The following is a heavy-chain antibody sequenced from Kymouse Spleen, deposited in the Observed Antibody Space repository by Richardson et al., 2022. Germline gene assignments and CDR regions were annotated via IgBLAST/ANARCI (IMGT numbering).Heavy chain of an antibody. D-gene: IGHD3-3*01. CDR1: GFTFSGSA. J-gene: IGHJ4*02. CDR3: TRSYFGVFDY. Sequence: EVQLVESGGGLVQPGGSLKLSCAASGFTFSGSAMHWVRQASGKGLEWVGRIRSKANSYATAYAASVKGRFTISRDDSKNTAYLQMNSLKTEDTAVYYCTRSYFGVFDYWGQGTLVTVSS. V-gene: IGHV3-73*02. CDR2: IRSKANSYAT.